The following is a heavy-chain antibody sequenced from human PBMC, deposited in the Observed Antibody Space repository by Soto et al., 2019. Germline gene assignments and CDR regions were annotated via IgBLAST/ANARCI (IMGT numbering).Heavy chain of an antibody. D-gene: IGHD3-3*01. V-gene: IGHV4-34*01. CDR1: GGSFSGYY. Sequence: SETLSLTCAVYGGSFSGYYWSWIRQPPGKGLEWIGEINHSGSTNYNPSLKSRVTISVDTSKNQFSLKLSSVTAADTAVYYCAKWSGYGMDVWGQGTTVTVSS. J-gene: IGHJ6*02. CDR3: AKWSGYGMDV. CDR2: INHSGST.